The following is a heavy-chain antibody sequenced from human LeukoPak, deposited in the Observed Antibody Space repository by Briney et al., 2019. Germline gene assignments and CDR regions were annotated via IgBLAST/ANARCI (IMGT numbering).Heavy chain of an antibody. CDR1: GFTVSSNY. CDR3: ARVQKGGYSGYGMEGFDY. Sequence: PGGSLRLSCAASGFTVSSNYMSWVRQAPGKGLEWVSVIYSGGSTYYADSVKGRFTISRDNSKNTLYLQMNSLRAEDTAVYYCARVQKGGYSGYGMEGFDYWGQGTLVTASS. V-gene: IGHV3-66*01. J-gene: IGHJ4*02. D-gene: IGHD5-12*01. CDR2: IYSGGST.